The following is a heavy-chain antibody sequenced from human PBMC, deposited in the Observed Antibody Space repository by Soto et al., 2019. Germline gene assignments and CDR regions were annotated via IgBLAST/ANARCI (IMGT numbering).Heavy chain of an antibody. Sequence: QVQLVESGGGAVQPGRSLRLSCAASGFTFSSYAMHWVRQAPGKGLEWVAVISYDGSNKYYADSVKGRFTISRDNSKNTLYLQMNSLRAEDTAVYYCARVRETLYYYYGMDVWGQGTTVTVSS. V-gene: IGHV3-30-3*01. D-gene: IGHD1-26*01. CDR3: ARVRETLYYYYGMDV. CDR1: GFTFSSYA. J-gene: IGHJ6*02. CDR2: ISYDGSNK.